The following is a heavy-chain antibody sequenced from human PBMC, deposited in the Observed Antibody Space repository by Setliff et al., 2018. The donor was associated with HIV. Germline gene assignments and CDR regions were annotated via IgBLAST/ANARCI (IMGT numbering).Heavy chain of an antibody. CDR3: ARGPVGGTVDY. CDR1: GFTFRSYA. Sequence: PGGSLRLSCAASGFTFRSYAMHWVRQAPGKGLEWVAKLLYDGSDDFYSDSVKCRFTVTRDTSIRTAYMDLSSLRSDDTALYYCARGPVGGTVDYWGQGTLVTVSS. J-gene: IGHJ4*02. D-gene: IGHD1-26*01. CDR2: LLYDGSDD. V-gene: IGHV3-30*04.